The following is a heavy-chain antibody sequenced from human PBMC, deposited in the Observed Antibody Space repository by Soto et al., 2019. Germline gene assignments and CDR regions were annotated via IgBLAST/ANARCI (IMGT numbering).Heavy chain of an antibody. D-gene: IGHD3-16*01. J-gene: IGHJ4*02. Sequence: PVGSLRLSCAASGFTFSSYWMHWVRQAPGKGLVWVSRISSDGSSFSYADSVKGRFTISRDNAKNTVYLQMNRLRADDTAVYYCTRGNYVWGTSGPRYWGQGTLVTVSS. CDR1: GFTFSSYW. CDR2: ISSDGSSF. V-gene: IGHV3-74*01. CDR3: TRGNYVWGTSGPRY.